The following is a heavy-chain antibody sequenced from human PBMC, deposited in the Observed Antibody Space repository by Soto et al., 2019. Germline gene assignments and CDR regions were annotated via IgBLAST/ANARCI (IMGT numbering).Heavy chain of an antibody. CDR3: ARENPAWQQSYTIDY. Sequence: GASVKVSCKASGYTFTSYGISWVRRAPGQGLEWMGWISAYNGNTNYAQKLQGRVTMTTDTSTSTAYMELRRLRSDDTAVYYCARENPAWQQSYTIDYWGQGTLVTVSS. CDR1: GYTFTSYG. V-gene: IGHV1-18*01. D-gene: IGHD6-13*01. CDR2: ISAYNGNT. J-gene: IGHJ4*02.